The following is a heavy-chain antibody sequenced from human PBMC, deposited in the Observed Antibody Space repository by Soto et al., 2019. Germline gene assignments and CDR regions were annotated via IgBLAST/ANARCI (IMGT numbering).Heavy chain of an antibody. CDR1: GDSIRNRNYY. D-gene: IGHD3-22*01. J-gene: IGHJ4*02. Sequence: SETLSLTCTVSGDSIRNRNYYWGWIRQPPGKGLEWIVSRYDDGSTFYNPSLRSRVTISVDTAKKEFSLKVTSVTAADTAVYYCARGIYIGSRGYYLDFWGQGTLVTVSS. CDR3: ARGIYIGSRGYYLDF. CDR2: RYDDGST. V-gene: IGHV4-39*01.